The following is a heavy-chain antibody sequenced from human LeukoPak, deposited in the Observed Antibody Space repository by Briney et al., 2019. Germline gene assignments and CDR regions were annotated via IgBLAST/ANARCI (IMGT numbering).Heavy chain of an antibody. CDR3: ATTTVTLLDY. V-gene: IGHV1-2*02. CDR1: GYTFTGYY. Sequence: GASVKVSCKASGYTFTGYYMHWVRQAPGEGREWMGWINPNSGGTNYAQKFQGRVTITRDTSISTAYMELSRLRSDDTAVYYCATTTVTLLDYWGQGTLVTVSS. D-gene: IGHD4-17*01. CDR2: INPNSGGT. J-gene: IGHJ4*02.